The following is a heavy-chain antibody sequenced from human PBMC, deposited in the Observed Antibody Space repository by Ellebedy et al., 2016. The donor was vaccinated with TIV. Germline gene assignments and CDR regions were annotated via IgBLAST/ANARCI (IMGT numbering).Heavy chain of an antibody. Sequence: MPSETLSLTCTVSGGSISSSSYYWGCIRQLPGKGLEWIGSIYYTGRTYYMPPLKSRVTISVDTSKNKFSLKLSSATAPDTAVYYCSRDHGQMLTGYYKRYYDMDVWGQGTTVTVSS. CDR1: GGSISSSSYY. D-gene: IGHD3-9*01. CDR2: IYYTGRT. CDR3: SRDHGQMLTGYYKRYYDMDV. V-gene: IGHV4-39*07. J-gene: IGHJ6*02.